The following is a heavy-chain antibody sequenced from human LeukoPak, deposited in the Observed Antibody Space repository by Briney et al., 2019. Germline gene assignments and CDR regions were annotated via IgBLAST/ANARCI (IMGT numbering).Heavy chain of an antibody. CDR1: GYTFTSYA. V-gene: IGHV1-3*01. Sequence: ASVKVSWKASGYTFTSYAMHWVRQAPGQRLEWMGWINAGNGNTKYSQKFQGRVTITRDTSASTAYMELSSLRSEDTAVYYCARDRCSSTSCYWFDPWGQGTLVTVSS. CDR2: INAGNGNT. CDR3: ARDRCSSTSCYWFDP. J-gene: IGHJ5*02. D-gene: IGHD2-2*01.